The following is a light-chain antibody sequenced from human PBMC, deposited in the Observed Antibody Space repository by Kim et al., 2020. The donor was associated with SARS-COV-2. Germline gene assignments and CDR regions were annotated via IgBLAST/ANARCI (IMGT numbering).Light chain of an antibody. J-gene: IGKJ5*01. CDR3: QQSYTTPT. V-gene: IGKV1-39*01. CDR2: DAS. CDR1: QSISGY. Sequence: IQMTQSPSSLSASVGDTVTITCRASQSISGYLSWYQQRPGKVPRLLIYDASSLQSGVPSRFSGGGSVTDFTLTISSLRPEDFGTYYCQQSYTTPTFGQGTRLEIK.